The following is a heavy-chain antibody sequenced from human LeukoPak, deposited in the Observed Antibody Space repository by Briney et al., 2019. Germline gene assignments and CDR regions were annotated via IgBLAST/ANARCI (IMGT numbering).Heavy chain of an antibody. J-gene: IGHJ5*02. V-gene: IGHV4-39*01. Sequence: SETLSLTCTVSGGSISSSSYYWGWIRQPPGKGLEWIGSIYYSGSTYYNPSLKSRVTISVDTSKNLFSLKLSSVTAADTAVYYCARGFDYGVWFDPWGQGTLVTVSS. CDR3: ARGFDYGVWFDP. CDR1: GGSISSSSYY. D-gene: IGHD4-17*01. CDR2: IYYSGST.